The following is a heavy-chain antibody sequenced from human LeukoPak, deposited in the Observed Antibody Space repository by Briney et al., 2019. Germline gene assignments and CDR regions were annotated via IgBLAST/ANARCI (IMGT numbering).Heavy chain of an antibody. CDR2: ISYDGSNK. J-gene: IGHJ4*02. V-gene: IGHV3-30-3*01. D-gene: IGHD5-24*01. CDR1: GFTFSSYA. CDR3: ARDNRQDGYNYGYFDY. Sequence: GGSLRLSCAASGFTFSSYAMHWVRQAPGKGLEWVAVISYDGSNKYYADSVKGRFTISRDNSKNTLYLQMNSLRAEDTAVYYCARDNRQDGYNYGYFDYWGQGTLVTVSS.